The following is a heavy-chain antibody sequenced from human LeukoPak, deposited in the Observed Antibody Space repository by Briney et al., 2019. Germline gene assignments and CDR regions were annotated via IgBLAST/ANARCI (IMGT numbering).Heavy chain of an antibody. D-gene: IGHD2-2*01. CDR2: ISAYNGNT. J-gene: IGHJ6*02. CDR3: ARDLGLGYCSSTSCYLGYYYYGMDV. V-gene: IGHV1-18*01. Sequence: ASVKVSCKASGYTFTSYGISWVRQAPGQGLEWMGWISAYNGNTNYAQKLQGRVTMTTDTSTSTAYMELRSLRSGDTAVYYCARDLGLGYCSSTSCYLGYYYYGMDVWGQGTTVTVSS. CDR1: GYTFTSYG.